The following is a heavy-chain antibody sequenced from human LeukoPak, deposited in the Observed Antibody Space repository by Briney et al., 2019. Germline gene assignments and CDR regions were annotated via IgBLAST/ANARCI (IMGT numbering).Heavy chain of an antibody. V-gene: IGHV6-1*01. CDR3: ARDFSSLYSSSSSNMDV. D-gene: IGHD6-13*01. Sequence: SQTLSLTCAISGDSVSSNSAAWNWIRQSPSRGLEWLGRTYYRSKWYNDYAVSVKSRITINPDTSKNQFSLKLSSVTAADTAVYYCARDFSSLYSSSSSNMDVWGKGTTVTVSS. CDR1: GDSVSSNSAA. J-gene: IGHJ6*03. CDR2: TYYRSKWYN.